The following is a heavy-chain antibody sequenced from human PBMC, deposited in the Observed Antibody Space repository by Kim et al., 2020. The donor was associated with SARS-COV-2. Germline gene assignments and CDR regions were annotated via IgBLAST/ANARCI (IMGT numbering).Heavy chain of an antibody. V-gene: IGHV5-51*01. Sequence: SPSFQGQVTISADKSISTAYLQWSSLKASDTAMYYCARQGGIVATWCFDYWGQGTLVTVSS. D-gene: IGHD5-12*01. CDR3: ARQGGIVATWCFDY. J-gene: IGHJ4*02.